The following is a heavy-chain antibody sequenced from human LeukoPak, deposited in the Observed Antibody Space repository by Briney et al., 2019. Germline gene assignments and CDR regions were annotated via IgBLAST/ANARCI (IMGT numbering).Heavy chain of an antibody. CDR2: INHSGST. V-gene: IGHV4-34*01. J-gene: IGHJ4*02. CDR1: GGSFSGYY. CDR3: ARGWDIVVVPAAIGDPFDY. Sequence: SETLSLTCAVYGGSFSGYYWSWIRQPRGKGLEGIGEINHSGSTNYNTSVTRRGTISVETTKNQLSLKLSSVTAADTAVYYCARGWDIVVVPAAIGDPFDYWGQGTLVTVSS. D-gene: IGHD2-2*01.